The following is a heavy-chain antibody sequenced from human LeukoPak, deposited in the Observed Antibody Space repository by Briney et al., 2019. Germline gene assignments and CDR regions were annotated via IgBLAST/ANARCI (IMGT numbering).Heavy chain of an antibody. CDR2: VYYSGST. D-gene: IGHD6-13*01. CDR1: DGSITTYY. Sequence: SETLSLTCAVSDGSITTYYRSWIRQSTGKGLEWIGNVYYSGSTTYNPSLKNRVTISVDTSKNQFSLKLTSVTAADTAIYYCAADRQEGGSGSYWFDPWGQGTLVTVAS. V-gene: IGHV4-59*03. CDR3: AADRQEGGSGSYWFDP. J-gene: IGHJ5*02.